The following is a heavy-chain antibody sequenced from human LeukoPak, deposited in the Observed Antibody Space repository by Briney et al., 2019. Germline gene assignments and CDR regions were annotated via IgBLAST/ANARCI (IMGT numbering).Heavy chain of an antibody. V-gene: IGHV4-34*01. J-gene: IGHJ6*03. CDR1: GGSFSGYY. Sequence: SETLSLTCAVCGGSFSGYYWSWIRQPPGKGLEWIGSIYYSGSTYYNPSLKSRVTISVDTSKNQFSLKLSSVTAADTAVYYCADQRYYMDVWGKGTTVTISS. D-gene: IGHD6-25*01. CDR3: ADQRYYMDV. CDR2: IYYSGST.